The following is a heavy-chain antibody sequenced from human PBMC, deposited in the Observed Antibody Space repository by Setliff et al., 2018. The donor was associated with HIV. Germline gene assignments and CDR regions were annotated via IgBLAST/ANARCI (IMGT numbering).Heavy chain of an antibody. Sequence: PSETLSLTCAVYGGSFSAYYWTWIRQPPGKGLEWIGYIYYSGSTNYNPSLTSRVTISVATSKNKFSLKLNSVTTADTAVYYCAGSRTSSGYYGVTGYGMDVWGQGTTVTVSS. V-gene: IGHV4-34*01. D-gene: IGHD3-22*01. CDR3: AGSRTSSGYYGVTGYGMDV. CDR1: GGSFSAYY. CDR2: IYYSGST. J-gene: IGHJ6*02.